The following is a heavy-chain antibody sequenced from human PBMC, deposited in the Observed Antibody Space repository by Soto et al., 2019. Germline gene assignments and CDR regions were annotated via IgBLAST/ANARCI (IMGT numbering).Heavy chain of an antibody. CDR2: INHSGST. CDR3: ARLLMTTVTTPTRDY. V-gene: IGHV4-34*01. Sequence: PSETLSLTCAVYGGSFSGYYWSWIRQPPGKGLEWIGEINHSGSTNYNPSLKSRVTISVDTSKNQFSLKLSSVTAADTAVYYCARLLMTTVTTPTRDYWGQGTLVTVSS. CDR1: GGSFSGYY. J-gene: IGHJ4*02. D-gene: IGHD4-17*01.